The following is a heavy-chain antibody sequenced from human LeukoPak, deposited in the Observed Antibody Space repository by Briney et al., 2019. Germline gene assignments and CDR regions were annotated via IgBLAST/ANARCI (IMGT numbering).Heavy chain of an antibody. V-gene: IGHV3-48*03. CDR2: ISSSGSII. J-gene: IGHJ4*02. CDR1: GFTVSSYE. D-gene: IGHD6-19*01. Sequence: GGSLRLSCAASGFTVSSYEMNWVRQAPGKGLEWLAYISSSGSIIYYADSVKGRFTISRDNAKNSVYLQMNSLRAEDTAVYYCARSWLAVAGPEYWGQGTLVTVSS. CDR3: ARSWLAVAGPEY.